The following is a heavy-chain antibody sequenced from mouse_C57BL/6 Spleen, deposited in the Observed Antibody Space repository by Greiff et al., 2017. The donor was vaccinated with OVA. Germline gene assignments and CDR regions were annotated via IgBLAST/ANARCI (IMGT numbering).Heavy chain of an antibody. CDR3: TVWLRRAMDY. D-gene: IGHD2-2*01. Sequence: EVKLMESGAELVRPGASVKLSCTASGFNIKDDYMHWVKQRPEQGLEWIGWIDPENGDTEYASKFQGKATITADTSSNTAYLQLSSLTSEDTAVYYCTVWLRRAMDYWGQGTSVTVSS. CDR2: IDPENGDT. CDR1: GFNIKDDY. V-gene: IGHV14-4*01. J-gene: IGHJ4*01.